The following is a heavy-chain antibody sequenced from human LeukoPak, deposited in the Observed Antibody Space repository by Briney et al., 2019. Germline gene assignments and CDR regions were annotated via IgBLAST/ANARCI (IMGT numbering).Heavy chain of an antibody. CDR2: THHRGLT. D-gene: IGHD2/OR15-2a*01. J-gene: IGHJ4*02. CDR1: GVSISSIDYG. V-gene: IGHV4-31*01. Sequence: SETLSLTCSVSGVSISSIDYGWAWVRQQGGKGLEWIRYTHHRGLTYYTPSLKHLVTISVDTSANHVSLELSSVTAADTAVYLCAGKPNSLYYFDYWGQGALVTVSS. CDR3: AGKPNSLYYFDY.